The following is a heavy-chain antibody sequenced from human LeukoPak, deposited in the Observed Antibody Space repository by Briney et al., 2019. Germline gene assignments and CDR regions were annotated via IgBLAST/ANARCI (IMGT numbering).Heavy chain of an antibody. CDR1: GYSISSGYY. J-gene: IGHJ4*02. V-gene: IGHV4-38-2*02. Sequence: KPSETLSLTCTVPGYSISSGYYWGWIRQPPGKGLEWIGSIYHSGSTYYNPSLKSQVTISVDTSKNQFSLKLSSVTAADTAVYYCARAKLGYCSGGSCYPFDYWGQGTLVTVSS. D-gene: IGHD2-15*01. CDR3: ARAKLGYCSGGSCYPFDY. CDR2: IYHSGST.